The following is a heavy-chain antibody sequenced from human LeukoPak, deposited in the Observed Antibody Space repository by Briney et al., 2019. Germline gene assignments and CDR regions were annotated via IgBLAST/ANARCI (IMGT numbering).Heavy chain of an antibody. CDR2: ISAYNGNT. CDR1: GYTFTSYG. Sequence: GASVKVSFKASGYTFTSYGISWVRQAPGQGLEWMGWISAYNGNTNYAQKLQGRVTMTTDTSTSTAYMELRSLRSDDTAVYYCARAIYYYDSSGQGAFDIWGQGTMVTVSS. V-gene: IGHV1-18*01. J-gene: IGHJ3*02. CDR3: ARAIYYYDSSGQGAFDI. D-gene: IGHD3-22*01.